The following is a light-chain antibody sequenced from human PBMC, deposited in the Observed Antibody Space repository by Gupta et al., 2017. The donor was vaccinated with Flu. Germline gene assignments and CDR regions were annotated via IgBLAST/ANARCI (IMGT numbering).Light chain of an antibody. CDR3: QQSYSTPRT. CDR2: AAP. CDR1: QSISSY. Sequence: PSSLSASVGDRVTITCRASQSISSYLNWYQQKPGKAPKLLIYAAPSLQSGVPSRFSGSGSGTDFTLTISSLQPEDFATYYCQQSYSTPRTFGQGTKLEIK. V-gene: IGKV1-39*01. J-gene: IGKJ2*01.